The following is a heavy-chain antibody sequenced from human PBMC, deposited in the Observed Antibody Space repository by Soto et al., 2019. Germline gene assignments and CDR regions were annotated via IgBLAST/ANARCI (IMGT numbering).Heavy chain of an antibody. J-gene: IGHJ4*02. D-gene: IGHD3-10*01. CDR3: ARVEAPFGESLH. Sequence: IQLAQSGGEVKKPGASVKVSCKTSGYTFSSYTIAWVRQAPGQGLEWLGWISPDDGNTEYEQKFQGRVTMTADTLTNNAYMELRSLKYDDTAVYYCARVEAPFGESLHWGQGTPVTVSA. CDR2: ISPDDGNT. CDR1: GYTFSSYT. V-gene: IGHV1-18*01.